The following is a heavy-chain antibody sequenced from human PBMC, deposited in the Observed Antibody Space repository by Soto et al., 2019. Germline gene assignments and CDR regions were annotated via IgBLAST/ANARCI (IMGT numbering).Heavy chain of an antibody. CDR1: GFTFDDYT. V-gene: IGHV3-43*01. D-gene: IGHD2-2*01. J-gene: IGHJ6*02. Sequence: GGSLRLSCAASGFTFDDYTMHWVRQAPGKGLEWVSLISWDGGSTYYADSVKGRFTISRDNSKNSLYLQMNSLRTEDTALYYCAKDSKNAPSRPNYYGMDVWGQGTTVTVSS. CDR2: ISWDGGST. CDR3: AKDSKNAPSRPNYYGMDV.